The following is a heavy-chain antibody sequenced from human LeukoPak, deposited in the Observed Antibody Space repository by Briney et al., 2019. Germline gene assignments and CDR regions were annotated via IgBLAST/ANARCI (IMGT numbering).Heavy chain of an antibody. Sequence: HPGRSLRLSCVASGFTFSNYAIHWVRQAPGKGLEWVAVISYDGRNIYDADSVKGRFTISRDNSKNTLFLQMTSLRPEDTAVYYCARDRTPYGRSGWYFPFDNWGQGTLVTVSS. CDR1: GFTFSNYA. D-gene: IGHD6-19*01. J-gene: IGHJ4*02. V-gene: IGHV3-30*04. CDR2: ISYDGRNI. CDR3: ARDRTPYGRSGWYFPFDN.